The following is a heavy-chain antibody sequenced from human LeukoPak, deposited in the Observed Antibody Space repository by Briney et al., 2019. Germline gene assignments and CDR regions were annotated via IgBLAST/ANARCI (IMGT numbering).Heavy chain of an antibody. CDR3: ARGGYNFDY. D-gene: IGHD1-14*01. Sequence: PGRSLRLSCAASGLTFTSYGMHWVRQAPGKGLEWVAFIWNDGTNIYYVDSVKGRFSISRDNSKNTLYLEMNSLRVEDTAVYYCARGGYNFDYWGHGTLVAVSS. V-gene: IGHV3-33*01. CDR1: GLTFTSYG. J-gene: IGHJ4*01. CDR2: IWNDGTNI.